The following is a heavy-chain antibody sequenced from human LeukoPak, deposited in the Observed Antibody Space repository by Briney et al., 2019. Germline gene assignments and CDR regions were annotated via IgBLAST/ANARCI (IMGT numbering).Heavy chain of an antibody. J-gene: IGHJ4*02. CDR2: IIPIFGTA. D-gene: IGHD6-13*01. CDR1: RGTFSSNA. V-gene: IGHV1-69*13. CDR3: ARRVLIAAAGSYFDY. Sequence: SVKVSCKASRGTFSSNAISWVRQAPGQGLEWMGGIIPIFGTADYAQKFQGRVTITADESTSTAYMELSSLRSEDTAVYYCARRVLIAAAGSYFDYWGQGTLVTVSS.